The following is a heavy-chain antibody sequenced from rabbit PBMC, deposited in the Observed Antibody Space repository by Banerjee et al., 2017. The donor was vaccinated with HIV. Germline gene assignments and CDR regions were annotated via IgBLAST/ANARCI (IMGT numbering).Heavy chain of an antibody. CDR2: IYNGDGST. V-gene: IGHV1S47*01. CDR3: ARSHTYGYGYGFNL. CDR1: GFDFSSYF. J-gene: IGHJ4*01. D-gene: IGHD6-1*01. Sequence: QEQLVESGGGLVQPEGSLTLTCKASGFDFSSYFMCWVRQAPGKGLEWIACIYNGDGSTYYANWVNGRFTISRSTSLNTVDLKMTSLTAADTATYFCARSHTYGYGYGFNLWGQGTLVTVS.